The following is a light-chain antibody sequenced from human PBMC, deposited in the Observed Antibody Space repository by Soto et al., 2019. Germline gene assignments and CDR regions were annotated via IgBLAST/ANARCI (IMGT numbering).Light chain of an antibody. J-gene: IGLJ3*02. CDR1: SNDVGAYNY. CDR3: SSYSSTTTRV. Sequence: QSALTQPASVSGSPGQSITISCTGTSNDVGAYNYVSWYQQHAGTAPKLLIYDVSYRPSGVSNRFSGSKSGNTASLTISGLQAEDEADYYCSSYSSTTTRVFGGGTQLTVL. V-gene: IGLV2-14*03. CDR2: DVS.